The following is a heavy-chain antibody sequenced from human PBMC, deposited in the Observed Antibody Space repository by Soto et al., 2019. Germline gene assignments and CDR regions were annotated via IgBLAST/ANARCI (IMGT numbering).Heavy chain of an antibody. V-gene: IGHV1-69*02. CDR2: IIPMLAIT. CDR3: ALGSWSGETFDI. CDR1: GGTFNVYT. J-gene: IGHJ3*02. D-gene: IGHD6-13*01. Sequence: QVRLVQSGAEVKKPGSSVKVSCKASGGTFNVYTIIWVRQAPGQGLEWMGRIIPMLAITNYAQRFQGRVTLTADTSTTTAYMELSSLTSEDTAVYYCALGSWSGETFDIWGQGTLVTVSS.